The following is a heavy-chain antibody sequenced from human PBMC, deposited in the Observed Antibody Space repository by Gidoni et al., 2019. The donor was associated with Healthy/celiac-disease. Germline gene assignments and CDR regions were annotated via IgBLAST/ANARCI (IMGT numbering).Heavy chain of an antibody. V-gene: IGHV4-39*01. J-gene: IGHJ4*02. Sequence: QLQLQESGPGLVKPSETLSLTCTVSGGSISSSSYYWGWIRQPPGKGLEWIGSIYYSGSTYYNPSLKSRVTISVDTSKNQFSLKLSSVTAADTAVYYCARGMIFGVAHGAYFDYWGQGTLVTVSS. CDR1: GGSISSSSYY. CDR3: ARGMIFGVAHGAYFDY. D-gene: IGHD3-3*01. CDR2: IYYSGST.